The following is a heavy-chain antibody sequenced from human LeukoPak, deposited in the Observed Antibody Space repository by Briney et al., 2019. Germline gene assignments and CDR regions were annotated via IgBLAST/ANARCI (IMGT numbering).Heavy chain of an antibody. CDR2: IRSSTFGGTG. CDR3: SRNQYRYNYGSGSSGLFDY. J-gene: IGHJ4*02. D-gene: IGHD3-10*01. V-gene: IGHV3-49*04. Sequence: GGSLRLSCAASGFTFSTYGMSWVRQAPGKGLEWVGFIRSSTFGGTGEYAASVQGRFTMSRDDSKSIAYLQMNSLKTEDTAVYYCSRNQYRYNYGSGSSGLFDYWGQGTLVTVSS. CDR1: GFTFSTYG.